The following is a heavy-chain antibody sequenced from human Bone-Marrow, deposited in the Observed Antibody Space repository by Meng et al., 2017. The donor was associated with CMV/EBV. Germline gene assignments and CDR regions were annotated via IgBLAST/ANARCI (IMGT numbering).Heavy chain of an antibody. Sequence: ASVKVSCKASGYTFTSYAINWVRQATGQGLEWMGWMNPNSGNTGYAQKFQGRVTITRNTSRSTAYMELSSLRSEDTAVYYCARAAKYSSSWYLRTALNHYYGMDVWGQGTTVTVSS. CDR2: MNPNSGNT. V-gene: IGHV1-8*03. D-gene: IGHD6-13*01. CDR1: GYTFTSYA. CDR3: ARAAKYSSSWYLRTALNHYYGMDV. J-gene: IGHJ6*02.